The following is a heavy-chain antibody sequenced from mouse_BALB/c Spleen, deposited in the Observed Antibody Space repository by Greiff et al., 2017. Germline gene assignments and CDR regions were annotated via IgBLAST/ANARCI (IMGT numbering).Heavy chain of an antibody. D-gene: IGHD2-14*01. Sequence: EVQLVESGGGLVQPGGSMKLSCVASGFTFSNYWMNWVRQSPEKGLEWVAEIRLKSNNYATHYAESVKGRFTISRDDSKSSVYLQMNNLRAEDTGIYYCTREVRPGWFAYWGQGTLVTVSA. CDR1: GFTFSNYW. CDR3: TREVRPGWFAY. V-gene: IGHV6-6*02. J-gene: IGHJ3*01. CDR2: IRLKSNNYAT.